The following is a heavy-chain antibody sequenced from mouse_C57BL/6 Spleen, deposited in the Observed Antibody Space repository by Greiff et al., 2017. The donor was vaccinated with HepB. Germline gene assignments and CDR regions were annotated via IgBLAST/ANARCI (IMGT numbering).Heavy chain of an antibody. D-gene: IGHD1-1*01. CDR2: IYPSDSET. Sequence: QVQLQQPGAELVRPGSSVKLSCKASGYTFTSYWMDWVKQRPGQGLEWIGNIYPSDSETHYNQKFKDKATLTVDKSSSTAYMQLSSLTSEDSAVYYCARSNYDGSSYLAYWGQGTLVTVSA. J-gene: IGHJ3*01. CDR3: ARSNYDGSSYLAY. CDR1: GYTFTSYW. V-gene: IGHV1-61*01.